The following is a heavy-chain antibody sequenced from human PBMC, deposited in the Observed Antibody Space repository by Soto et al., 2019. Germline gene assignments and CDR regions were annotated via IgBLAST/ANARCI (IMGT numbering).Heavy chain of an antibody. CDR3: VRHVSGSRQFDY. J-gene: IGHJ4*02. CDR1: GGSIWRTDSY. V-gene: IGHV4-39*01. CDR2: VYYSGNT. Sequence: SETLSLTCTVSGGSIWRTDSYWGWIRQTPGKGLEWFGTVYYSGNTYYNPSLKTRITISVDTSNNQFSLDMNSMTAADTGVYYCVRHVSGSRQFDYWGQGTVVTVS. D-gene: IGHD2-8*01.